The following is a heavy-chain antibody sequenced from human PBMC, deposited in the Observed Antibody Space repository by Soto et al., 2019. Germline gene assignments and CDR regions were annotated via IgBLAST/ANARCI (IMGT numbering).Heavy chain of an antibody. Sequence: PGGSLRLSCAASGFTFSSYGMNWVRQAPGKGLEWVAVIWYDGSNKYYTDSVKGRFTISRDNSKNTLYLQMNSLRAEDTAVYYCARGGTQWLVHDYWGQGTLVTV. CDR2: IWYDGSNK. V-gene: IGHV3-33*08. CDR1: GFTFSSYG. D-gene: IGHD6-19*01. CDR3: ARGGTQWLVHDY. J-gene: IGHJ4*02.